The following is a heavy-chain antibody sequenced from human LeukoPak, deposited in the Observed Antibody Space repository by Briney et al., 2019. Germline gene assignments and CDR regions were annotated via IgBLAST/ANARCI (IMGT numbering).Heavy chain of an antibody. CDR2: IFYSGST. V-gene: IGHV4-61*03. Sequence: SETLSLTCTVSGGSVSSGSYYWSWIRQPPGKGLEWIGYIFYSGSTNYNPSLKSRVTISADTSKNNFSLRLSSVTAADTAVYYCASYRRGSYYSYWGQGTLVTVSS. J-gene: IGHJ4*02. CDR3: ASYRRGSYYSY. CDR1: GGSVSSGSYY. D-gene: IGHD3-16*01.